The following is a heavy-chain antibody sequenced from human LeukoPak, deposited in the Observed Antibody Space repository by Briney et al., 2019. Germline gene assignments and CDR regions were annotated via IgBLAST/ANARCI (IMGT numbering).Heavy chain of an antibody. CDR3: ATFSGYATY. CDR2: ISDDGDDR. CDR1: GFSFRFYS. J-gene: IGHJ4*02. V-gene: IGHV3-21*01. D-gene: IGHD5-12*01. Sequence: TPGGSLRLSCAASGFSFRFYSMNWVRQAPGKGLEWVSAISDDGDDRYYVDSVKGRFTISRDNAKNSLYLQMKSLRAEDTAFYYCATFSGYATYWGQGILVT.